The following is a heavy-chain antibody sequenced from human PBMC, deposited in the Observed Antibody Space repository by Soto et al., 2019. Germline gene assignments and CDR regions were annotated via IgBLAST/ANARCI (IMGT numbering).Heavy chain of an antibody. J-gene: IGHJ6*02. V-gene: IGHV1-2*02. CDR2: INPNSGGT. Sequence: ASVKVSCKASGYTFTGYYMHWVRQAPGQGLEWMGCINPNSGGTNYAQKFQGRVTMTRDTSISTAYMELSRLRSDDTAVYYCARGHYYDSSGYRPNYYYYYGMDVWGQGTTVTVSS. CDR1: GYTFTGYY. D-gene: IGHD3-22*01. CDR3: ARGHYYDSSGYRPNYYYYYGMDV.